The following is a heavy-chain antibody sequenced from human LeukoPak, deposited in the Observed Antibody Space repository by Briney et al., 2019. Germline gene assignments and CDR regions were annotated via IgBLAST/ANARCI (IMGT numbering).Heavy chain of an antibody. Sequence: GASVKVSCKASGGTFSSYAISWVRQAPAQGLEWMGRIIPIFGTANYAQKFQGRVTITTDESTSTAYMELSSLRSEDTAVYYCARDTIIRGYMDVWGKGTTVTVSS. V-gene: IGHV1-69*05. CDR2: IIPIFGTA. CDR3: ARDTIIRGYMDV. J-gene: IGHJ6*03. D-gene: IGHD2/OR15-2a*01. CDR1: GGTFSSYA.